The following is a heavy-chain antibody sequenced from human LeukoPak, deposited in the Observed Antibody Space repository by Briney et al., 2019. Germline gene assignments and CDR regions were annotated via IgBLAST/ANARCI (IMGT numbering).Heavy chain of an antibody. V-gene: IGHV3-30*02. CDR1: GFTFSNYG. Sequence: GGSLRLSCAASGFTFSNYGMHWVRQAPGKGLEWVAFIRYVGGETYYADSVKGRFTISRDNAKNSLYLQMNSLRAEDTAVYYCARDLRVADFFDYWGQGTLVTVSS. CDR3: ARDLRVADFFDY. D-gene: IGHD6-19*01. CDR2: IRYVGGET. J-gene: IGHJ4*02.